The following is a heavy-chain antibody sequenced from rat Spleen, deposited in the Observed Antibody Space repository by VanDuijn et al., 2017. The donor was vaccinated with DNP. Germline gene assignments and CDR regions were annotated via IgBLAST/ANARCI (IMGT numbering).Heavy chain of an antibody. D-gene: IGHD3-1*01. V-gene: IGHV5-7*01. CDR2: ISYDGRDT. J-gene: IGHJ4*01. Sequence: LGWVATISYDGRDTYYRDSVKGRFTISRDNAKSTLYLQMDSLRSEDTATYYCARRSPLMDAWGQGASVTVSS. CDR3: ARRSPLMDA.